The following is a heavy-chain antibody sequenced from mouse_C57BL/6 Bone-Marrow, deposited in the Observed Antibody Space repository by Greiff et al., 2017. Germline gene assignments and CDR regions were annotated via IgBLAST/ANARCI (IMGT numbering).Heavy chain of an antibody. CDR2: IYPGSGST. V-gene: IGHV1-55*01. D-gene: IGHD2-3*01. CDR1: GYTFTSYW. CDR3: SSVPDGD. Sequence: VQLQQPGAELVKPGASVKMSCKASGYTFTSYWITWVKQRPGQGLEWIGDIYPGSGSTNYNEKFKSKATLTVDQSSSTAYMQLSSLTSEDSAVYYCSSVPDGDGGQGTTLTVSS. J-gene: IGHJ2*01.